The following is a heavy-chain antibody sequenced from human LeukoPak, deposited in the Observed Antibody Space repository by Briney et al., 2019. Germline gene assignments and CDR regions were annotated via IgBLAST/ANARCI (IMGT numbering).Heavy chain of an antibody. D-gene: IGHD5-12*01. Sequence: SQTLSLTCIVSGGSISSGTYYWSWIRQPPGKGLEWIGYIYHSGSTYYNPSLKSRVTISVDRSKNQFSLKLSSVTAADTAVYYCARTIVATIGYFDYWGQGTLVTVSS. V-gene: IGHV4-30-2*01. CDR3: ARTIVATIGYFDY. CDR2: IYHSGST. CDR1: GGSISSGTYY. J-gene: IGHJ4*02.